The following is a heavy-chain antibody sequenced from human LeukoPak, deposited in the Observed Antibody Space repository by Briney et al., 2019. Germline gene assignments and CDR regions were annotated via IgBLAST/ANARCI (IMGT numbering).Heavy chain of an antibody. CDR2: ISYDGSNK. D-gene: IGHD2-2*02. V-gene: IGHV3-30*03. CDR1: GFTFSSYS. J-gene: IGHJ6*02. Sequence: PGGSLRLSCAASGFTFSSYSMNWVRQAPGKGLEWVAVISYDGSNKYYADSVKGRFTISRDNSKNTLYLQMNSLRAEDTAVYYCARGSIVVVPAAILSHYYYYGMDVWGQGTTVTVSS. CDR3: ARGSIVVVPAAILSHYYYYGMDV.